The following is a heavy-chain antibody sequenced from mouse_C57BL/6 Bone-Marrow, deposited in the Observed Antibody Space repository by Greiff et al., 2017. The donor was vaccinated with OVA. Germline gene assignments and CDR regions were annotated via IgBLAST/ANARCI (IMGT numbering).Heavy chain of an antibody. CDR1: GFTFSSYG. J-gene: IGHJ2*01. Sequence: DVKLVESGGDLVKPGGSLKLSCAASGFTFSSYGMSWVRQTPDKRLEWVATISSGGSYTYYPDSVKGRFTISRDNAKNTLYLQMSSLKSEDTAIYYCARSSTVVEYYFDYWGQGTTLTVSS. V-gene: IGHV5-6*02. D-gene: IGHD1-1*01. CDR2: ISSGGSYT. CDR3: ARSSTVVEYYFDY.